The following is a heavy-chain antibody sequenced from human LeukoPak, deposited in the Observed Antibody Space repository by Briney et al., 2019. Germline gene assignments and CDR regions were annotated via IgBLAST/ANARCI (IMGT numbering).Heavy chain of an antibody. CDR2: FGTRSTSI. CDR3: AREVSEGFDF. Sequence: GGSLRLSCTASGFTFSGYSMNRIRQAPGKGLEWVSSFGTRSTSIYHAGSVKGRFAISRDNAKNSLYLQMNSLRAEDTALYYCAREVSEGFDFWGQGTLVTVSS. J-gene: IGHJ4*02. CDR1: GFTFSGYS. D-gene: IGHD3-22*01. V-gene: IGHV3-21*01.